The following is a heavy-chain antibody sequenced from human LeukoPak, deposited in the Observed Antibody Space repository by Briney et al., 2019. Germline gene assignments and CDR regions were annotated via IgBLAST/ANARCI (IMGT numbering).Heavy chain of an antibody. D-gene: IGHD3-22*01. V-gene: IGHV3-20*04. CDR2: INWNGCSS. CDR1: GFTFDDYG. J-gene: IGHJ4*02. Sequence: GGSLRLSCAASGFTFDDYGMSWVRQAPGKGLEWVSGINWNGCSSGTADYVKGRFTISRDNAKNSLYLQMNSLRAEDTALYYCARTIGIAMVVVADYFDYWGQGTLVTVSS. CDR3: ARTIGIAMVVVADYFDY.